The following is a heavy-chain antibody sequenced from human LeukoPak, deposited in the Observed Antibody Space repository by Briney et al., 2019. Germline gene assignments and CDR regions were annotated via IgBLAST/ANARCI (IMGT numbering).Heavy chain of an antibody. J-gene: IGHJ4*02. V-gene: IGHV3-23*01. CDR3: AKDRGYMYYPKIIREVYFDY. D-gene: IGHD5-18*01. CDR1: GFTFSAYA. Sequence: PGGSLRLSCAASGFTFSAYAMSWVRQAPGKGLEWVSAISGSAGSTYYADPVKGWFTISRDKSKNTLYLQMNSLRAEDTAIYYCAKDRGYMYYPKIIREVYFDYWGQGTLVTVSS. CDR2: ISGSAGST.